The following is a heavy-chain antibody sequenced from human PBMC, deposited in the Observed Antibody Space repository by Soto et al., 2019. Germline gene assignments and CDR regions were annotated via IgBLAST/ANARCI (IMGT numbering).Heavy chain of an antibody. CDR3: AHRPSYCSGGSCYSGFDC. V-gene: IGHV2-5*02. D-gene: IGHD2-15*01. CDR2: IYWDDDK. CDR1: GFSLSTSGVG. J-gene: IGHJ4*02. Sequence: QITLKESGPTLVKPTQTLTLTCTFSGFSLSTSGVGVGWIRQPPGKALEWLALIYWDDDKRYSPSLKSRLTITKDTSINQVVLTMTNMDPVDTATYYCAHRPSYCSGGSCYSGFDCWGQGTLVTVSS.